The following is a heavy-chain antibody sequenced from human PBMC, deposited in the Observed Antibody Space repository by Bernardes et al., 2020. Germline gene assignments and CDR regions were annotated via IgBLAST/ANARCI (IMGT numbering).Heavy chain of an antibody. V-gene: IGHV1-18*01. CDR2: SSPDNGHT. CDR3: ARGGFYYYGMDV. J-gene: IGHJ6*02. CDR1: GYIFSNFG. Sequence: ASVKVSFKASGYIFSNFGVTWVRQAPGQGLEWMGWSSPDNGHTKYAQKFQGRVTMTADSSTRTAYMELRSLRSDDTGVYYCARGGFYYYGMDVWGQGTTVTVSS.